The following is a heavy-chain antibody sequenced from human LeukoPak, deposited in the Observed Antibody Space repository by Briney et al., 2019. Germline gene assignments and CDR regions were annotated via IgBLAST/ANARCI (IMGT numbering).Heavy chain of an antibody. CDR2: IWYDGSNK. J-gene: IGHJ6*02. Sequence: PGGSLRLSCAASGFTFSSYGMHWVRQAPGKGLEWVAVIWYDGSNKYYADSVKGRFTISRDNSKNTLCLQMNSLRAEDTAVYYCARDLDTVGDGYKHGMDVWGQGTTVTVSS. CDR1: GFTFSSYG. D-gene: IGHD5-24*01. V-gene: IGHV3-33*01. CDR3: ARDLDTVGDGYKHGMDV.